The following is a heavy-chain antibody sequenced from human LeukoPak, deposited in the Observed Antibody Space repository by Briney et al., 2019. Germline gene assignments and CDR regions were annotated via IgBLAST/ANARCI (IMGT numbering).Heavy chain of an antibody. CDR3: AKFHYYYGSGIFDAFDI. Sequence: GESLKISCKGSGYSFISNWIGWVLQMPGKDLEWMGIIYPGDSETRYSPSFQGLVTISADKSISTAYLQWSSLRASDTAMYYCAKFHYYYGSGIFDAFDIWGQGTTVTVSS. V-gene: IGHV5-51*01. CDR2: IYPGDSET. J-gene: IGHJ3*02. D-gene: IGHD3-10*01. CDR1: GYSFISNW.